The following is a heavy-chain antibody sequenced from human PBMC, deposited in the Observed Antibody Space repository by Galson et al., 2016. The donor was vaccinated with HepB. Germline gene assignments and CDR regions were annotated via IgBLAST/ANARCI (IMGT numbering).Heavy chain of an antibody. J-gene: IGHJ3*02. D-gene: IGHD2-15*01. CDR1: GFSLTSSGVG. V-gene: IGHV2-5*02. Sequence: PALVKPTQTVTLTCSFSGFSLTSSGVGVGWLRQPPGKALEWLALIYWDGDIRYNPSLRSRLTITKDTSKNHVVLIMTNMDPVDTATYYCAHRPQYCNGGNCLARMAFHIWGQGTMVTVSS. CDR3: AHRPQYCNGGNCLARMAFHI. CDR2: IYWDGDI.